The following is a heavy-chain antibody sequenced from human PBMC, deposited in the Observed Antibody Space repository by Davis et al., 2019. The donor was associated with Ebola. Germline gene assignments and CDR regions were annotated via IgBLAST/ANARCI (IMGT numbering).Heavy chain of an antibody. CDR1: GASISSND. J-gene: IGHJ4*02. CDR2: IYYIGST. V-gene: IGHV4-59*12. D-gene: IGHD2-15*01. Sequence: SGLLSPPFPVPGASISSNDWSWVPQPPGKGLEWFGYIYYIGSTNYNPSLKSRVTIAVDTSKNQFSLKLSSVTAADTAVYYCARGDGVVAATLEYWGQGTLVTVSS. CDR3: ARGDGVVAATLEY.